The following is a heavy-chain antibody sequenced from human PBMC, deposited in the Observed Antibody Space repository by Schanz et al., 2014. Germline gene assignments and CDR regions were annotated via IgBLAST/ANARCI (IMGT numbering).Heavy chain of an antibody. CDR3: AKIERNED. D-gene: IGHD1-1*01. CDR2: ISGGGGTT. V-gene: IGHV3-23*01. CDR1: GFTFSSYA. J-gene: IGHJ4*02. Sequence: EVHLLDSGGGLVQPGGSLRLSCAASGFTFSSYAMCWVRQAPGKGLEWVSAISGGGGTTYYTDSVKGRFTISRDNSKSTLYLQMNSLRAEDTAVYFCAKIERNEDWGQGTLVTVSS.